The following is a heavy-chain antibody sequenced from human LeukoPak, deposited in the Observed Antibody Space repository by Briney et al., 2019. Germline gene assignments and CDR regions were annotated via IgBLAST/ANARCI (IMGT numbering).Heavy chain of an antibody. CDR1: GFPLSSYW. CDR2: IKQDGSEK. Sequence: GGSLRLSCAASGFPLSSYWMSWVRQAPGKGLEWVANIKQDGSEKYYVDSVKGRFTISRDNAKNSLYLQMNSLRAEDTAVYYCARRHQDWGNAFDIWGQGTMVTVSS. V-gene: IGHV3-7*01. J-gene: IGHJ3*02. CDR3: ARRHQDWGNAFDI. D-gene: IGHD3-16*01.